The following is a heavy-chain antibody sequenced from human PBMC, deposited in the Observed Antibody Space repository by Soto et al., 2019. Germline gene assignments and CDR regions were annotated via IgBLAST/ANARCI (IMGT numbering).Heavy chain of an antibody. CDR3: ARHISHFRYYYHAMDV. CDR1: GYTFTDYW. D-gene: IGHD3-3*02. V-gene: IGHV5-51*01. CDR2: IYPGDSDT. Sequence: GESLKISCKGSGYTFTDYWIGWVRQLPGRGLEWMGIIYPGDSDTRYSPSFQGHVTITVDKSTSTAYLQWNTLKASDTAMYYCARHISHFRYYYHAMDVWGQGTTVTVSS. J-gene: IGHJ6*02.